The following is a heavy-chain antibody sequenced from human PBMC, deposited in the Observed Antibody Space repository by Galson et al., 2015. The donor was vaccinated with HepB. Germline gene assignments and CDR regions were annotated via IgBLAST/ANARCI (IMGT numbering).Heavy chain of an antibody. J-gene: IGHJ4*02. Sequence: SLRLSCAASGFTFTTYTMSWVRQAPGKGLEWVSSISGGGGHTYYADSVKGRFTISRDRSRNTVSLQMNRLRAEDTAVYYCAKDGPPPFTPHFFDSWGQGTLVTVSS. CDR2: ISGGGGHT. D-gene: IGHD2-15*01. V-gene: IGHV3-23*01. CDR1: GFTFTTYT. CDR3: AKDGPPPFTPHFFDS.